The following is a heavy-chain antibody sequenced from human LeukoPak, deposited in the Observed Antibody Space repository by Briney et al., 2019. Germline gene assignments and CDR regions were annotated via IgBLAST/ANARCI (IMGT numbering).Heavy chain of an antibody. CDR1: GYTFTSYG. V-gene: IGHV1-18*01. Sequence: GASVKVSCKASGYTFTSYGISWVRQAPGQGLEWMGWISAYNGNTNYAQKLQGGVTMTTDTSISTAYMQLGRLRSDDTAVYYCARDKNGSSGWYSFFDYWGQGTLVTVSS. J-gene: IGHJ4*02. CDR3: ARDKNGSSGWYSFFDY. CDR2: ISAYNGNT. D-gene: IGHD6-19*01.